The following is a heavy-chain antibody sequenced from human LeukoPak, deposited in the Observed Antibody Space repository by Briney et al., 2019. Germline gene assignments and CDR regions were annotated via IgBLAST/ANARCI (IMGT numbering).Heavy chain of an antibody. D-gene: IGHD4-17*01. J-gene: IGHJ4*02. CDR2: ISGSGGST. V-gene: IGHV3-23*01. CDR1: GFTFSSYA. CDR3: AKDPPFDYGDYETFVDY. Sequence: GGPLRLSCAASGFTFSSYAMSWVRQAPGKGLEWVSAISGSGGSTYYADSVKGRFTISRDNSKNTLYLQMNSLRAEDTAVYYCAKDPPFDYGDYETFVDYWGQGTLVTVSS.